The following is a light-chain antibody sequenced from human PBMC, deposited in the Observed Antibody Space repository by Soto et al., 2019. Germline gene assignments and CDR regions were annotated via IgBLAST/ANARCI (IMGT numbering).Light chain of an antibody. Sequence: QLVLTQSPSASASLGASVKLTCTLSSEHNSYAIAWHQQHPGKGPRYLMKVNSDGSHRKGDGIPDRFSGSSSGAERFLTISSLQSEDEADYYCQTWDTATHPIFGGGTQLTVL. CDR3: QTWDTATHPI. CDR1: SEHNSYA. CDR2: VNSDGSH. J-gene: IGLJ7*01. V-gene: IGLV4-69*01.